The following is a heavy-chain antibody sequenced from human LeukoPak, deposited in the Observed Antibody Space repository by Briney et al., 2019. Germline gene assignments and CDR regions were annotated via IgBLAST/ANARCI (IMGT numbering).Heavy chain of an antibody. CDR1: GFTFDDYG. J-gene: IGHJ4*02. CDR2: INWYGGST. Sequence: GGSLRLSCAASGFTFDDYGMSWVRQAPGKGLEWVSGINWYGGSTGYADSVKGRFTISRDNAKNSLYLQMNSLRAEDTALCYCARDGCDDYVWGSYRPDYWGQGTLVTVSS. CDR3: ARDGCDDYVWGSYRPDY. V-gene: IGHV3-20*04. D-gene: IGHD3-16*02.